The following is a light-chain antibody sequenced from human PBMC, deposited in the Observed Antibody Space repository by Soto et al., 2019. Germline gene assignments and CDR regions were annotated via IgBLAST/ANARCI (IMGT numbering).Light chain of an antibody. J-gene: IGKJ1*01. V-gene: IGKV3-20*01. CDR3: QQYNSYSWT. CDR2: GAS. Sequence: EIVLTQSPGTLSLSPGESAALSCGASQSVSSRYLAWYQQKPGQPPRLLIYGASSRASGIPDRFSGGGSGTEFTLTISSLQPDDFATYYCQQYNSYSWTFGQGTKVDIK. CDR1: QSVSSRY.